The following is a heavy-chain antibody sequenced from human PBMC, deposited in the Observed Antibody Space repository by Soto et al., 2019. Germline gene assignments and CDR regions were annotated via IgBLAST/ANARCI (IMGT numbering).Heavy chain of an antibody. Sequence: PSETLSLTCNASGGSISSSPYAWGWIRQSPEKGLEWIGTIDYNGTIYYKQSLKSRNTISVDTSKNQITLRLSSVNAADTAVYKCARHVRTQVYDYYFDPWGQGPRGTVPS. V-gene: IGHV4-39*01. CDR1: GGSISSSPYA. CDR2: IDYNGTI. D-gene: IGHD3-3*01. CDR3: ARHVRTQVYDYYFDP. J-gene: IGHJ4*02.